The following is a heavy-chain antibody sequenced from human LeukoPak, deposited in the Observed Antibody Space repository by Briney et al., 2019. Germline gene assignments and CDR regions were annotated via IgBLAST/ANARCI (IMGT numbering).Heavy chain of an antibody. Sequence: ASVKVFCKASEYSFTGYYVHWVRQAPGQGLEWMGWINPNSGGTKYAQKFQGRVTMTRDTSISTAYMELSRLSSDDTAVYYCARDPCSGGSCYLYHFDYWGQGTLVTVSS. V-gene: IGHV1-2*02. D-gene: IGHD2-15*01. CDR2: INPNSGGT. CDR1: EYSFTGYY. J-gene: IGHJ4*02. CDR3: ARDPCSGGSCYLYHFDY.